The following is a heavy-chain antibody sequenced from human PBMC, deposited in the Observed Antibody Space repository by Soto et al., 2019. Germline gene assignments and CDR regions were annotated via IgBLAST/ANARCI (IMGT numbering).Heavy chain of an antibody. CDR1: GGSFSNFG. J-gene: IGHJ6*02. V-gene: IGHV1-69*13. CDR2: IVPVFGRP. D-gene: IGHD3-16*02. Sequence: ASVKVSCKASGGSFSNFGISWVRQAPGQGLEWMGGIVPVFGRPNYAQRFRGRLTITADESTSTGYMELISLRSDDTAVYYCARWPQPRYTADPYAVDVWGQGTRVTVSS. CDR3: ARWPQPRYTADPYAVDV.